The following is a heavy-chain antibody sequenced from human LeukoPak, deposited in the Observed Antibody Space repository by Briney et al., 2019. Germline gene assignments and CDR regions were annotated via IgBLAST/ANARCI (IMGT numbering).Heavy chain of an antibody. Sequence: SETLSLTCTVSGGSISNYYWSWIRQPAGKGLEWIGRIYSSGSTNYNPSLKSRVTMSVDTSKNQFSVNLTSVTSSDTAVYYCVRCRGKKVVYPFGQRGQGTLVTVSS. D-gene: IGHD3-22*01. CDR3: VRCRGKKVVYPFGQ. J-gene: IGHJ1*01. CDR2: IYSSGST. CDR1: GGSISNYY. V-gene: IGHV4-4*07.